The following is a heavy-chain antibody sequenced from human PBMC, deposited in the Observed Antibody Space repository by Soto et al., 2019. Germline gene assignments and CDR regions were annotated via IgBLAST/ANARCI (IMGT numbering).Heavy chain of an antibody. Sequence: GGSLRLSCAASGFTFSSYSMNWVRQAPGKGLEWVSYISSSSSTIYYADSVKGRFTISRDNAKNSLYLQMNSLRDEDTAVYYCARGAGIYIVATKNEIGFDYWGQGTLVTVSS. D-gene: IGHD5-12*01. CDR3: ARGAGIYIVATKNEIGFDY. J-gene: IGHJ4*02. V-gene: IGHV3-48*02. CDR1: GFTFSSYS. CDR2: ISSSSSTI.